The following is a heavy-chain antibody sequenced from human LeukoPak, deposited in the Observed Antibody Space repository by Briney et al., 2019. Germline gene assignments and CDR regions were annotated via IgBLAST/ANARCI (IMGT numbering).Heavy chain of an antibody. CDR1: GGSISSYY. V-gene: IGHV4-59*08. J-gene: IGHJ4*02. CDR3: ARLTKFGELTFDY. Sequence: PSETLSLTCTVSGGSISSYYWSWIRQPPGKGLEWIGYIYYSGSTNYNPSLKSRVTISVDTPKNQFSLKLSSVTAADTAVYYCARLTKFGELTFDYWGQGTLVTVSS. D-gene: IGHD3-10*02. CDR2: IYYSGST.